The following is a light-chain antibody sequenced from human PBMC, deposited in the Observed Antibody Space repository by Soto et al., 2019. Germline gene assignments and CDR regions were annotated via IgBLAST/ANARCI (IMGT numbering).Light chain of an antibody. Sequence: EIVMTHSPAIVSVSPVAGATLSCSASQNIRSALALYQQKPGQAPRLLIYDASNRATGIPARFSGSGSGTDFTFTISSLEPEDFAVYYCQQRSNWPPITFGQGTRLEI. CDR3: QQRSNWPPIT. J-gene: IGKJ5*01. CDR2: DAS. CDR1: QNIRSA. V-gene: IGKV3-11*01.